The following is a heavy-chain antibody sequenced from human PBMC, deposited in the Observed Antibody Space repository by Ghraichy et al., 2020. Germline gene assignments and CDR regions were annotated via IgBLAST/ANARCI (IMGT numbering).Heavy chain of an antibody. J-gene: IGHJ6*03. CDR3: ARGVVGAVWFRESPRYYYYMDV. Sequence: SETLSLTCAVYGGSFSGYYWSWIRQPPGKGLEWIGEINHSGSTNYNPSLKSRVTISVDTSKNQFSLKLSSVTAADTAVYYCARGVVGAVWFRESPRYYYYMDVWGKGTTVTVSS. CDR1: GGSFSGYY. CDR2: INHSGST. V-gene: IGHV4-34*01. D-gene: IGHD3-10*01.